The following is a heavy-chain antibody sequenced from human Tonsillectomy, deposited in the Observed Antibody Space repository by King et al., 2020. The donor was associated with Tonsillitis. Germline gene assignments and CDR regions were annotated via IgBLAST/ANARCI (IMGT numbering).Heavy chain of an antibody. Sequence: VQLVQSGAEVKKPGASVKVSCKASGYTFTGYYMHWVRQAPGQGLEWMGWINPNSGGTNYAQKFQGRVTMTRDTSISTAYMELSRLRSDDTAVYYCARDLPYYDSSGYYYRYFYYWGQGTLFTVSP. CDR3: ARDLPYYDSSGYYYRYFYY. V-gene: IGHV1-2*02. CDR2: INPNSGGT. D-gene: IGHD3-22*01. CDR1: GYTFTGYY. J-gene: IGHJ4*02.